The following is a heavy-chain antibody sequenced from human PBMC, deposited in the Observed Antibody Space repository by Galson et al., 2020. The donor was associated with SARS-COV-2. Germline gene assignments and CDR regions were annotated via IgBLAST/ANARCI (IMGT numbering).Heavy chain of an antibody. CDR1: GDNVSSNRAA. J-gene: IGHJ4*02. Sequence: SQTLSLPCAISGDNVSSNRAAWNWLRQSPSRGLEWLGRTYYRSKWNNDYAVSMKGRLIINADTSENQFSLQLDSVTPEDTAVYYCARDPSDWTFFDYWGQGTLVTVSS. CDR2: TYYRSKWNN. CDR3: ARDPSDWTFFDY. D-gene: IGHD1-1*01. V-gene: IGHV6-1*01.